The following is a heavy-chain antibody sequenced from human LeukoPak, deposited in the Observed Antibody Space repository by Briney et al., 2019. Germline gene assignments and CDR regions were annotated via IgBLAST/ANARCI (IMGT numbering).Heavy chain of an antibody. CDR3: ARVDGSSWSYYYYGMDV. CDR1: GLTVSNNY. D-gene: IGHD6-13*01. J-gene: IGHJ6*04. CDR2: IYSGGST. V-gene: IGHV3-66*02. Sequence: GGSLRLSCAASGLTVSNNYMSWVRQAPGKGLEWVSVIYSGGSTYYADSVKGRFTISRDNSQSTLYLQMNSLRTEDTAVYYCARVDGSSWSYYYYGMDVWGKGTTVTVSS.